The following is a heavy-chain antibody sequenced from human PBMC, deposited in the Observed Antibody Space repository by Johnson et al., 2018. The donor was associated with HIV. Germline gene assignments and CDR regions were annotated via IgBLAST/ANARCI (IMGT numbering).Heavy chain of an antibody. D-gene: IGHD2-15*01. CDR2: IWYDGSNK. Sequence: QVQLVESGGGVVQPGRSLRLSCAASGFTFSSYGMHWVRQAPGKGLEWVAVIWYDGSNKYYADSVKGRFIISRDNSKNTLYLQMNILRVEDTAVYYVRVVGDAFDIWGQGTMVTVSS. CDR1: GFTFSSYG. J-gene: IGHJ3*02. V-gene: IGHV3-33*01. CDR3: RVVGDAFDI.